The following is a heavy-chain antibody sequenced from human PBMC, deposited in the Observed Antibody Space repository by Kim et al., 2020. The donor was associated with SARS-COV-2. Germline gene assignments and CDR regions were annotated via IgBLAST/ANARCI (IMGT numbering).Heavy chain of an antibody. V-gene: IGHV3-7*03. Sequence: GGSLRLSCAASGFTFSSYWMSWVRQAPGKGLEWVANIKQDGSEKYYVDSVKGRFTISRDNAKNSLYLQMNSLRAEDTAVYYCASGIEGSSSLISQNYYENWGQGTLVTVSS. CDR2: IKQDGSEK. CDR1: GFTFSSYW. CDR3: ASGIEGSSSLISQNYYEN. J-gene: IGHJ4*02. D-gene: IGHD6-6*01.